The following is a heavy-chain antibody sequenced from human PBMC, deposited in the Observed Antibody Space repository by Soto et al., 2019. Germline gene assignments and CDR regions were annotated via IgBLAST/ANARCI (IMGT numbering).Heavy chain of an antibody. D-gene: IGHD5-12*01. Sequence: GGSLRLSCAASGFTFSSYAMHWVRQAPGKGLEWVAVISYDGSNKYYADSVKGRFTISRDNSKNTLYLQMNSLRAEDTAVYYCARVGGYDFPDYWGQGTLVTVSS. CDR3: ARVGGYDFPDY. V-gene: IGHV3-30-3*01. J-gene: IGHJ4*02. CDR1: GFTFSSYA. CDR2: ISYDGSNK.